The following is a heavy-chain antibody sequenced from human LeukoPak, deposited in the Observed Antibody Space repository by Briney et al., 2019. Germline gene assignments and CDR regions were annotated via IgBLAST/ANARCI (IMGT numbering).Heavy chain of an antibody. J-gene: IGHJ4*02. D-gene: IGHD2-21*01. Sequence: GASVKVSCKASGYIFTKYAVHWVRQAPRQRPEWMGWIKAGNGDTKYSQNFQDRLTITRDTSASTVYMELSSLTSEDTALYYCARDDCGDTCYPGGYWGQGTLVTVSS. CDR3: ARDDCGDTCYPGGY. V-gene: IGHV1-3*01. CDR2: IKAGNGDT. CDR1: GYIFTKYA.